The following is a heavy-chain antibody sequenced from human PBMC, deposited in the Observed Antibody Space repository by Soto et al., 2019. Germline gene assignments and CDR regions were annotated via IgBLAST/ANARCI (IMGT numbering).Heavy chain of an antibody. V-gene: IGHV4-4*02. CDR3: ARDYMVRGVMRWFDP. D-gene: IGHD3-10*01. CDR2: IYHSGST. Sequence: QVQLQESGPGLVKPSGTLSLTCAVSGGSISSSNWWSWVRQPPGKGLGWIGEIYHSGSTKYNPSLKSRVTISVDKSKNQFSLKLSSVTAADTAVYYCARDYMVRGVMRWFDPWGQGTLVTVSS. J-gene: IGHJ5*02. CDR1: GGSISSSNW.